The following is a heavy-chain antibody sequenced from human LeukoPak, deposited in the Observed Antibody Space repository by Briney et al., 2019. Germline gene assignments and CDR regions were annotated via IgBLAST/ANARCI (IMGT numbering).Heavy chain of an antibody. J-gene: IGHJ6*03. Sequence: GGSLRLSCAASGFTFSSYSMNWVRQAPGKGLEWVSSISSSSSYIYYADSVKGRFTISRDNAKNSLFLQMNSLSAEDTAVYYCGRAGPVTKDHFMDVWGKGTTVTVSS. D-gene: IGHD2-2*01. V-gene: IGHV3-21*01. CDR2: ISSSSSYI. CDR1: GFTFSSYS. CDR3: GRAGPVTKDHFMDV.